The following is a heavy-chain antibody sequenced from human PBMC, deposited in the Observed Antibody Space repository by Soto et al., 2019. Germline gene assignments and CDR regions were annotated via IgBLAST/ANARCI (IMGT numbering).Heavy chain of an antibody. CDR2: ISANNGNT. Sequence: QVQLVQSGAEVKKPGDSVRVSCKASGYTFTSYGIGWVRQAPEQGLEWMGWISANNGNTKYAQKVQGRVTMTTDASTSTAYMELRSLRSDDAAVYYCARDGYFDHWGQGTLVTVSS. CDR1: GYTFTSYG. CDR3: ARDGYFDH. J-gene: IGHJ4*02. V-gene: IGHV1-18*01.